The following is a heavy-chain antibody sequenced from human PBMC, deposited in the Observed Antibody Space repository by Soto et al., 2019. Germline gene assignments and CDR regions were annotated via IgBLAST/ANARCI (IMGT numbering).Heavy chain of an antibody. CDR1: GGSFSGYY. CDR3: ARRYSYGSYYFDY. Sequence: QVQLQQWGAGLLKPSETLSLTCAVYGGSFSGYYWSWIRQPPGKGLEWMGEINHSGSTNYNPSLKSRVTISVDTSKNQFSLKLSSVTAADTAVYYCARRYSYGSYYFDYWGQGTLVTVSS. J-gene: IGHJ4*02. D-gene: IGHD5-18*01. V-gene: IGHV4-34*01. CDR2: INHSGST.